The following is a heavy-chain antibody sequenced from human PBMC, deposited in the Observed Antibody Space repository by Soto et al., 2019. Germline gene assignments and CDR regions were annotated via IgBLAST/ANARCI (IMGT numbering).Heavy chain of an antibody. CDR2: ISWNSGSI. J-gene: IGHJ6*02. Sequence: PGGSLRLSCAASGFTFDDYAMHWVRQAPGKGLEWVSGISWNSGSIGYADSVKGRFTISRDNAKNSLYLQMNSLRAEDTALYYCAKDGYCSGGSCYWPGMDVWGQGTTVTVSS. CDR3: AKDGYCSGGSCYWPGMDV. V-gene: IGHV3-9*01. D-gene: IGHD2-15*01. CDR1: GFTFDDYA.